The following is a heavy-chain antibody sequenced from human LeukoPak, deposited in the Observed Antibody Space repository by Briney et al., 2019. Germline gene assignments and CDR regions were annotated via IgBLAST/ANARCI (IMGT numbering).Heavy chain of an antibody. CDR3: ARDVGVADYYFDY. V-gene: IGHV1-46*01. Sequence: ASVKVSCKASGYTFSNYHIHWVRQAPGQGLEWMGIINTRGGSTSYAQKFQGRVTMTRDTSTSTVYMELSSLRSEDTAVYYCARDVGVADYYFDYWGQGTLVTVSS. D-gene: IGHD6-19*01. CDR1: GYTFSNYH. CDR2: INTRGGST. J-gene: IGHJ4*02.